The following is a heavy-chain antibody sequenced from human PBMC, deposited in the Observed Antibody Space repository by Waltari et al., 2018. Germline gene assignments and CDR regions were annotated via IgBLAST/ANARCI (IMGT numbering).Heavy chain of an antibody. CDR2: ISSSGSTI. J-gene: IGHJ4*02. CDR1: GFTFSSYE. Sequence: EVQLVESGGGLVQPGGSLRLSCAASGFTFSSYERNWVRQAPGKGLEWVSYISSSGSTIYYADSVKGRFTISRDNAKNSLYLQMNSLRAEDTAVYYCARDKSMVSRFDYWGQGTLVTVSS. CDR3: ARDKSMVSRFDY. V-gene: IGHV3-48*03. D-gene: IGHD2-8*01.